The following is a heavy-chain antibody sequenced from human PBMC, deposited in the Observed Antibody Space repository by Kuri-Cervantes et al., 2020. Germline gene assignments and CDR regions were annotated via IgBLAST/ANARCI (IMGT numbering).Heavy chain of an antibody. D-gene: IGHD6-19*01. CDR3: ARGRPRRSYSSGWYVGY. Sequence: SQTLSLTCAISGYSISSAYYWGWIRQPPGKGLEWIGSIYQSGSAYYNPSLKSRVTISIDTSKNQFSLKLSSVTAADTAVYYCARGRPRRSYSSGWYVGYWGQGTPVTVSS. V-gene: IGHV4-38-2*01. CDR1: GYSISSAYY. J-gene: IGHJ4*02. CDR2: IYQSGSA.